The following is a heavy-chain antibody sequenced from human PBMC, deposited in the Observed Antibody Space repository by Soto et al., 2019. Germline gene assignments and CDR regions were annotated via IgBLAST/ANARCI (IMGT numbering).Heavy chain of an antibody. CDR3: ARGKGREENYDYSGLDI. CDR1: GYTFTTHA. J-gene: IGHJ6*02. Sequence: ASVTVSCKASGYTFTTHAMHWVRQAPGQSLEWMGWINGGTGQTKHSQRFQGRVNITRDTSASTAYMELSSLRSEDTAVYYCARGKGREENYDYSGLDIWGQGTTDTVT. D-gene: IGHD1-26*01. CDR2: INGGTGQT. V-gene: IGHV1-3*01.